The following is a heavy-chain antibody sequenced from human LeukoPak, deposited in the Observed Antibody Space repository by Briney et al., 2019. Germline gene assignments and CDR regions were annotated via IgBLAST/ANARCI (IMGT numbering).Heavy chain of an antibody. Sequence: KPSETLSLTCNVSGGSISSYYWSWIRQPPGKGLEWIGYIYDSENTNYNPSLKSRVTISADTSKNQFSLKLSSVTAADTAVYYCAGDSGRYFDWLFGIWGQGALVTVSS. CDR1: GGSISSYY. V-gene: IGHV4-59*01. J-gene: IGHJ4*02. CDR3: AGDSGRYFDWLFGI. D-gene: IGHD3-9*01. CDR2: IYDSENT.